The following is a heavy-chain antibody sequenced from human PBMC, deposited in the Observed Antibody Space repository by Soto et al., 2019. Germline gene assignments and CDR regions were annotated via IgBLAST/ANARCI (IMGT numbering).Heavy chain of an antibody. CDR1: GFTFSSYW. D-gene: IGHD3-22*01. CDR3: VREDGDYYDGNGYLGRH. Sequence: EVQLVESGGGLVQPGGSLRLSCAASGFTFSSYWMHWVRQAPGKGLVWVSRLKSDGSGTTYADSVKGRLTISRDNAKNTLYRQMNRLRAEDTALYYWVREDGDYYDGNGYLGRHWGQGTLVTVSS. V-gene: IGHV3-74*01. J-gene: IGHJ4*02. CDR2: LKSDGSGT.